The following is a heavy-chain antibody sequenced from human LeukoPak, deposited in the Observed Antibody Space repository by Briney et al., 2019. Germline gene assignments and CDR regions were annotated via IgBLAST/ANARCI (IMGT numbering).Heavy chain of an antibody. V-gene: IGHV3-30*02. Sequence: GGSLRLSCAASRFTFSRYGMHWVRQAPGKGLEWVAFIRYDGSNKHYADSVKGRFTISRDNSKNTLYLHMNGLRVEDTAIYYCARDERWIQFNYWGQGTLVTVSS. D-gene: IGHD5-18*01. CDR1: RFTFSRYG. CDR3: ARDERWIQFNY. CDR2: IRYDGSNK. J-gene: IGHJ4*02.